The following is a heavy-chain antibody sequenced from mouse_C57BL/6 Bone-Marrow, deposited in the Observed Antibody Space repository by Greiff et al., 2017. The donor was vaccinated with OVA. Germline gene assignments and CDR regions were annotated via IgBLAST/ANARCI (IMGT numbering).Heavy chain of an antibody. D-gene: IGHD2-1*01. Sequence: EVQLQESGAELVKPGASVKLSCTASGFNITDYSMHWVKQRTEQGLEWIGRIDPADGETKYDPKFQGKATLTADTSSNTAYLQLSSLTSVDAAVYYCSPLVYGNLEEFAYWGKGPLVTVSA. CDR1: GFNITDYS. CDR2: IDPADGET. CDR3: SPLVYGNLEEFAY. J-gene: IGHJ3*01. V-gene: IGHV14-2*01.